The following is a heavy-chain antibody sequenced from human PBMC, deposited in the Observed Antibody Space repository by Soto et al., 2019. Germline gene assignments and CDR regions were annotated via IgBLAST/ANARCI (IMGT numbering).Heavy chain of an antibody. Sequence: YWIGWVRQMPGKGLEWMGIIYPGDSDTRYSPSFQGQVTISADKSISTAYLQWSSLKASDTAMYYCARPADYVWGSYRYFDYWGQGTLVTVSS. CDR1: YW. J-gene: IGHJ4*02. D-gene: IGHD3-16*02. V-gene: IGHV5-51*01. CDR3: ARPADYVWGSYRYFDY. CDR2: IYPGDSDT.